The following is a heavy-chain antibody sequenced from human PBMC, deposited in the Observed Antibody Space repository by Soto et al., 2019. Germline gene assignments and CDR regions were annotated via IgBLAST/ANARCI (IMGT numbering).Heavy chain of an antibody. CDR2: ISVFNGNT. J-gene: IGHJ3*01. CDR3: GRDGSGGIIDS. D-gene: IGHD2-15*01. Sequence: QVQLVQSGAEVKKPGASVKVSCKTSGYTFTGYGINWVRQAPGHGLEWMGWISVFNGNTKYGQNIQDRVIMTTYTSTSTAYMELRSLRSDDTAVYFCGRDGSGGIIDSWGQGTMLIVSS. CDR1: GYTFTGYG. V-gene: IGHV1-18*01.